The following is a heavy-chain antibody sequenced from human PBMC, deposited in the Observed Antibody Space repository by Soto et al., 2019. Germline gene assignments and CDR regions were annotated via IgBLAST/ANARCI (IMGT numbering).Heavy chain of an antibody. J-gene: IGHJ6*02. CDR3: VTDFPSSNDYGDYDGDYYYYGMDV. CDR1: GFTFSSYA. V-gene: IGHV3-30-3*01. Sequence: QVQLVESGGGVVQPGRSLRLSCAASGFTFSSYAMHWVRQAPGKGLEWVAVISYDGSNKYYADSVKGRFTISRDNSKNTLYLQMNSLRAEDTAVYYCVTDFPSSNDYGDYDGDYYYYGMDVWGQGTTVTVSS. CDR2: ISYDGSNK. D-gene: IGHD4-17*01.